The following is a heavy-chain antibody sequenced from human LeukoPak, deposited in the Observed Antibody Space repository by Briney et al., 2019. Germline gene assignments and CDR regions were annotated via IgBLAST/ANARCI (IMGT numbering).Heavy chain of an antibody. J-gene: IGHJ6*03. CDR2: MSSGGDSI. CDR1: GLTFSEHH. Sequence: GGSLRLSRAASGLTFSEHHMRGVREARGKGGEGRSYMSSGGDSIYYADSVKSRFSISRDNATTSVSLQMTSLRAEDTAVYYCASGSYGSGFYYFYYMNVWGKGTTVTVSS. CDR3: ASGSYGSGFYYFYYMNV. D-gene: IGHD3-10*01. V-gene: IGHV3-11*04.